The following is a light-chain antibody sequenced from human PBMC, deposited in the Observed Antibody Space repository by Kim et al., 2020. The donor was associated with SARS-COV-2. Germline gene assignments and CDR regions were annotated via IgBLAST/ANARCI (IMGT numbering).Light chain of an antibody. V-gene: IGLV6-57*01. J-gene: IGLJ3*02. CDR3: QSYDVSSRV. CDR1: SGSIASAY. CDR2: END. Sequence: NFMLTQPPSVPESPGKTVTISCTRSSGSIASAYVQWYRQRPGSSPTTVVFENDRRFSGVPDRFSGSVDSSSNSATLTISGLKAEDEAGYYCQSYDVSSRVFGGGTQLTVL.